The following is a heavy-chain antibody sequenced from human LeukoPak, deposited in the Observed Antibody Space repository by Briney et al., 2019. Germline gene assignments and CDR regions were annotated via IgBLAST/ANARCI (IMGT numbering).Heavy chain of an antibody. CDR2: MNPNSGNT. CDR3: ARTELVYYYYYMDV. Sequence: GASVKVSCKASGYTFTSYDINWVRQATGQGLEWMGWMNPNSGNTGYAQKFQGRVTITRNTSISTAYMELSSLGSEDTAVYYCARTELVYYYYYMDVWGKGTTVTVSS. D-gene: IGHD6-13*01. CDR1: GYTFTSYD. V-gene: IGHV1-8*03. J-gene: IGHJ6*03.